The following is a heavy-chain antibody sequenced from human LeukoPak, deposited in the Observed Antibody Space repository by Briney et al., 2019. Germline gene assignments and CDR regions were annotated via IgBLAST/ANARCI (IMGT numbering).Heavy chain of an antibody. J-gene: IGHJ4*02. V-gene: IGHV4-59*01. Sequence: KPSETLSLTCTVSGGSISSYYWSWIRQPPGKGLEWIGYIYYSGSTIYNPSLKSRVTISVDTSKNQFSLKLSSVTAADTAVYYCARGGKEMATITTFDYWGQGTLVTVSS. CDR3: ARGGKEMATITTFDY. CDR2: IYYSGST. D-gene: IGHD5-24*01. CDR1: GGSISSYY.